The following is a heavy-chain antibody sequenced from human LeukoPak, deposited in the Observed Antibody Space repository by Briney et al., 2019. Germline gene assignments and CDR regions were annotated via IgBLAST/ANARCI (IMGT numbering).Heavy chain of an antibody. CDR1: GGSISSSSDF. J-gene: IGHJ4*02. V-gene: IGHV4-39*01. CDR3: AGQGHGYFDY. Sequence: SETLSLTCTVSGGSISSSSDFWGWIRQPPGKGLECIGSIYYSGSTYYNPSLKSRVTISVDTSKNQFSLKLSSVTAADTAVYYCAGQGHGYFDYWGQGTLVTVSS. CDR2: IYYSGST.